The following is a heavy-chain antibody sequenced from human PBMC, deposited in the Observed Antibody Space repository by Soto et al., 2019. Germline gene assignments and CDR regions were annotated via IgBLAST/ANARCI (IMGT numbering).Heavy chain of an antibody. CDR3: ARQRLESKVGVVVVAATPTRYYYYGMDV. CDR2: INPNSGGT. J-gene: IGHJ6*02. D-gene: IGHD2-15*01. V-gene: IGHV1-2*04. CDR1: GYTFTGYY. Sequence: ASVKVSCKASGYTFTGYYMHWVRQAPGQGLEWMGWINPNSGGTNYAQKFQGWVTMTRDTSISTAYMELSRLRSDDTAVYYCARQRLESKVGVVVVAATPTRYYYYGMDVWGQGTTVTAP.